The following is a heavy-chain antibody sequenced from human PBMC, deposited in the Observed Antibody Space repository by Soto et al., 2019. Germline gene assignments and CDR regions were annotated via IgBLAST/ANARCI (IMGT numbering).Heavy chain of an antibody. V-gene: IGHV4-59*01. J-gene: IGHJ6*03. D-gene: IGHD6-19*01. CDR2: IYYSGST. Sequence: SETLSLTCTVSGGSISSYYWSWIRQPPGKGPEWIGYIYYSGSTNYNPSLKSRVTISVDTSKNQFSLKLSSVTAADTAVYYCARLNGWSAVYYYYMDVWGKGTTVTVSS. CDR3: ARLNGWSAVYYYYMDV. CDR1: GGSISSYY.